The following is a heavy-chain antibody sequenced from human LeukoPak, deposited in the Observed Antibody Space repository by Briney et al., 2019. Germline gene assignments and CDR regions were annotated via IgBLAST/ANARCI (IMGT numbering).Heavy chain of an antibody. CDR3: ARPPRGYSSGLFFQH. J-gene: IGHJ4*02. D-gene: IGHD5-18*01. CDR2: IIPILGTS. V-gene: IGHV1-69*13. Sequence: SVKVSCKASGCTFSSYAISWVRQAPGQGREWMGGIIPILGTSNYAQKFHGRVTITADESTSTAYMELSRLRSEDTAVYCCARPPRGYSSGLFFQHWGEGTLVSVFS. CDR1: GCTFSSYA.